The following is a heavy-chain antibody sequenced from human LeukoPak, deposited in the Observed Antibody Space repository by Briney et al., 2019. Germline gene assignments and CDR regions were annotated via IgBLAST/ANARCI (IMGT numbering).Heavy chain of an antibody. J-gene: IGHJ3*02. CDR3: ARGEGSCWTGAFDI. CDR1: GYTFTSYD. CDR2: MNPNSGNT. D-gene: IGHD6-13*01. V-gene: IGHV1-8*01. Sequence: GASVKVSCKASGYTFTSYDTNWVRQATGRGLEWMGWMNPNSGNTGYAQKFQGRVTMTRNTYIRTAYMELGSLRSEDTAVYYCARGEGSCWTGAFDIWGQGTMVSVSS.